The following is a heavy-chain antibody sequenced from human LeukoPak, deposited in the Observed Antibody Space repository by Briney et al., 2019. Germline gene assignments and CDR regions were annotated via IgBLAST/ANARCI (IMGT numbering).Heavy chain of an antibody. CDR1: GGTFSSYA. CDR3: ARPDSGYDNYYYYYMDV. D-gene: IGHD5-12*01. Sequence: SVKVSCKASGGTFSSYAISWVRQAPGQGLEWMGGVIPIFGTANYAQKFQGRVTITADESTSTAYMELSSLRSEDTAVYYCARPDSGYDNYYYYYMDVWRKGTTVTVSS. J-gene: IGHJ6*03. CDR2: VIPIFGTA. V-gene: IGHV1-69*13.